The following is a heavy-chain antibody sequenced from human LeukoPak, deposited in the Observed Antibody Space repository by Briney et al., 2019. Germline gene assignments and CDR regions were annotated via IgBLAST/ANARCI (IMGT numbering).Heavy chain of an antibody. D-gene: IGHD5-12*01. CDR1: GYSFTSYW. Sequence: GESLKSPCKSSGYSFTSYWIAWVRQAPGQGLEWMGWINPNSGGTNYAQKFQGRVTMTRDTSISTAYMELSRLRSDDTAVYYCARGGYSGYDSSGDWFDPWGQGTLVTVSS. J-gene: IGHJ5*02. CDR2: INPNSGGT. CDR3: ARGGYSGYDSSGDWFDP. V-gene: IGHV1-2*02.